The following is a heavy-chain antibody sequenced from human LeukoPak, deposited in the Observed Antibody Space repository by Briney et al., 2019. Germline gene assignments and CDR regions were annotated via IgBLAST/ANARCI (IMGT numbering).Heavy chain of an antibody. CDR3: ASGSGTMVRGVMFDY. CDR1: GFTFSSYA. Sequence: PGGSLRLSCAASGFTFSSYAMSWVRQAPGKGLEWVSAISGSGGSTYYADSVKGRFTISRDNSKNTLYLQMDSLRAEDTAVYYCASGSGTMVRGVMFDYWGQGTLVTVSS. V-gene: IGHV3-23*01. D-gene: IGHD3-10*01. CDR2: ISGSGGST. J-gene: IGHJ4*02.